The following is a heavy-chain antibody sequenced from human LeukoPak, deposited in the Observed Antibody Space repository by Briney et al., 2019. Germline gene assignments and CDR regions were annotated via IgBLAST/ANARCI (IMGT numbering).Heavy chain of an antibody. Sequence: PGRSLRLSCAASGFTFSSYAMHWVRQAPGKGLEWVAVIPYDGSNKYYADSVKGRFTISRDNSKNTLYLQMNSLRAEDTAVYYCARDSQEATRYNWFDPWGQGTLVTVSS. J-gene: IGHJ5*02. CDR3: ARDSQEATRYNWFDP. CDR2: IPYDGSNK. D-gene: IGHD1-26*01. CDR1: GFTFSSYA. V-gene: IGHV3-30-3*01.